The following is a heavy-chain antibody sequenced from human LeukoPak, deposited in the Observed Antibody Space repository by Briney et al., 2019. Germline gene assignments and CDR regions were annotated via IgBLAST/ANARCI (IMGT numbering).Heavy chain of an antibody. Sequence: ASVKVSCKASGYTFTSYYMHWVRQATGQGLEWMGWMNPNSGNTGYAQKFQGRVTMTRDMSTSTVYMELSSLRSEDTAVYYCARDHSGFQHWGQGTLVTVSS. J-gene: IGHJ1*01. V-gene: IGHV1-8*02. CDR3: ARDHSGFQH. D-gene: IGHD1-1*01. CDR1: GYTFTSYY. CDR2: MNPNSGNT.